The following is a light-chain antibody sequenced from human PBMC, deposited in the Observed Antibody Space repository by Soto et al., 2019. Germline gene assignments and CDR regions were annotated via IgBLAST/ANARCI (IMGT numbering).Light chain of an antibody. Sequence: EVVMTQSPATLSVSPGERATLSCRVSQFVSTNLAWYQQKPGQAPRLLIYSASTRATGIPDRFSGSGSGTEFTLTISSLQSEDFGVYYCQQFNNWPPLTFGGGTKVEIK. J-gene: IGKJ4*01. CDR3: QQFNNWPPLT. CDR1: QFVSTN. CDR2: SAS. V-gene: IGKV3-15*01.